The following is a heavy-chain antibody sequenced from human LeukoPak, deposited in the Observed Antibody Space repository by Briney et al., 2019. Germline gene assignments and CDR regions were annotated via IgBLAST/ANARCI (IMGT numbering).Heavy chain of an antibody. V-gene: IGHV1-2*02. J-gene: IGHJ4*02. Sequence: ASVKVSCKASGYTFTGYYMHWVRQAPGQGLEWMGWINPNSGGTNYAQKFQGRVTMTRNTSISTAYMELSSLRSEDTAVYYCARDGGSGSSMDYWGQGTLVTVSS. D-gene: IGHD1-26*01. CDR3: ARDGGSGSSMDY. CDR2: INPNSGGT. CDR1: GYTFTGYY.